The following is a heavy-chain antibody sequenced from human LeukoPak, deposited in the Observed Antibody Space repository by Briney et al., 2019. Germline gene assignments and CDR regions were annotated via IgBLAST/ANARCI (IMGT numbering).Heavy chain of an antibody. CDR2: IYYSGST. V-gene: IGHV4-39*01. J-gene: IGHJ3*02. Sequence: SETLSLTCTVSGGSISSSSYYWGWIRQPPGKGLEWIGSIYYSGSTYYNPSLKSRVTISVDTSKNQFSLKLSSVTAADTAVYYCARYGGTTVVTPDAFDIWGQGTMVTVSS. CDR1: GGSISSSSYY. CDR3: ARYGGTTVVTPDAFDI. D-gene: IGHD4-23*01.